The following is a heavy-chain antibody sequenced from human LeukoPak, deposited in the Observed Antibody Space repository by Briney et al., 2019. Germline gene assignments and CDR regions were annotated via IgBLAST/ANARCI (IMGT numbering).Heavy chain of an antibody. CDR2: ISSSSGYI. J-gene: IGHJ4*02. D-gene: IGHD6-19*01. Sequence: RGSLKLSCTASGFTFSSYSMNWVRQAPGQGLEWVSSISSSSGYIYYADKVKGRFTMSTDKATNSAYLQMNSLRAEDTAVYYCASGIAVAALDYWGQGTLVTVSS. V-gene: IGHV3-21*04. CDR3: ASGIAVAALDY. CDR1: GFTFSSYS.